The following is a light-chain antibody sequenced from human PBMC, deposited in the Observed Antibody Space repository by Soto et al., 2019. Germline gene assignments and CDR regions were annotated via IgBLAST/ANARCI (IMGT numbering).Light chain of an antibody. CDR1: QSISSY. Sequence: DIQMTQSPSSLSASVGDRVTITCRASQSISSYLNWYQQKPGKAPKLLIYAASYLQSGVPSRFSGSGSGTDFTLTISSLQPEDFATYYCQQSYSTPWTFGQGTKVDIK. CDR2: AAS. J-gene: IGKJ1*01. V-gene: IGKV1-39*01. CDR3: QQSYSTPWT.